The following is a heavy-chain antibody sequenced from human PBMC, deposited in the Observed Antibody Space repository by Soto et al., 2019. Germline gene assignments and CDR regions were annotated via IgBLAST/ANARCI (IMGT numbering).Heavy chain of an antibody. V-gene: IGHV3-64*01. CDR1: GFTFSSYA. Sequence: EVQLVESGGGLVQPGGSLRLSCAASGFTFSSYAMHWVRQAPGKGLEYVSALSSNGGSTYYGNSVKSRFTISRDNSKNTLYLQMGTQRAEDMAVYYCARALGYAFDIWGQGTMVTVSS. J-gene: IGHJ3*02. CDR2: LSSNGGST. D-gene: IGHD7-27*01. CDR3: ARALGYAFDI.